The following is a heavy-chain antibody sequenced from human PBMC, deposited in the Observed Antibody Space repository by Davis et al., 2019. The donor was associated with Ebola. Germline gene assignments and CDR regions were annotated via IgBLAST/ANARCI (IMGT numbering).Heavy chain of an antibody. CDR3: ATAKQWLSWFDP. J-gene: IGHJ5*02. V-gene: IGHV1-18*01. CDR1: GYTFKNSA. CDR2: ISVYNGNT. Sequence: ASVKVSCKASGYTFKNSAISWVRQAPGQGLEWMGWISVYNGNTNYAQKLQGRVTMTTDTSTSTAYMELSSLRSEDTAVYYCATAKQWLSWFDPWGQGTLVTVSP. D-gene: IGHD6-19*01.